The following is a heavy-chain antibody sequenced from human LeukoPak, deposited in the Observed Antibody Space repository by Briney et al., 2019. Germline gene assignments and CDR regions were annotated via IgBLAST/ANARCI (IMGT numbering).Heavy chain of an antibody. Sequence: GGSLRLSCAASGFTVSSNYMSWVRQAPGKGLEWVSYISSSGSTIYYADSVKGRFTISRDNAKNSLYLQMNSLRAEDTAVYYCARIRLFRAFDIWGQGTMVTVSS. J-gene: IGHJ3*02. CDR1: GFTVSSNY. CDR3: ARIRLFRAFDI. D-gene: IGHD2-21*01. CDR2: ISSSGSTI. V-gene: IGHV3-11*04.